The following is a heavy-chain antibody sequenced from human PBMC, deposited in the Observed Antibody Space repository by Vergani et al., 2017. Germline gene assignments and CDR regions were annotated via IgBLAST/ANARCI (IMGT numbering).Heavy chain of an antibody. V-gene: IGHV4-59*01. CDR3: ARDLEQWLVKGRATFDY. D-gene: IGHD6-19*01. J-gene: IGHJ4*02. CDR1: GGSISSYY. Sequence: QVQLQESGPGLVKPSETLSLTCTVSGGSISSYYWSWIRQPPGKGLEWIGYIYYSGSTNYNPSLKSRVTISVDTSKNQFSLKLSSVTAADTAVYYCARDLEQWLVKGRATFDYWGQGTLVTVSS. CDR2: IYYSGST.